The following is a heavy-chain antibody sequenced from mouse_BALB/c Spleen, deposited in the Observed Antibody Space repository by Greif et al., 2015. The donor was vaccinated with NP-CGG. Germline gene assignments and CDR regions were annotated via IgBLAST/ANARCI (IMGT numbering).Heavy chain of an antibody. V-gene: IGHV1-4*01. D-gene: IGHD2-10*02. CDR1: GYTFTSYT. CDR2: INPSSGYT. J-gene: IGHJ3*01. Sequence: QVQLKESGAELARPGASVKMSCKASGYTFTSYTMHWVKQRPGQGLEWIGCINPSSGYTNYNQKFKDKATLTADKSSSAAYMQLSSLASEDSAVYYCARTGEYGNYIGFAYWGQGTLVAVSA. CDR3: ARTGEYGNYIGFAY.